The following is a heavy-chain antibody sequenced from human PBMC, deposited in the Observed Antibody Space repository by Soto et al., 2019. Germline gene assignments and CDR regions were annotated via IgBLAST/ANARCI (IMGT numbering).Heavy chain of an antibody. D-gene: IGHD6-19*01. CDR3: AKVRYSSPMCYYYGMDV. CDR1: RVAFSKFI. CDR2: IIPIFGTA. J-gene: IGHJ6*02. V-gene: IGHV1-69*13. Sequence: GASVKVSCKASRVAFSKFIVTWVRQAPGLGLEWVGGIIPIFGTANYAQKFQGRVTITADESTSTSYMGVNNLRSEDTAVYYCAKVRYSSPMCYYYGMDVWGQGTTVTVSS.